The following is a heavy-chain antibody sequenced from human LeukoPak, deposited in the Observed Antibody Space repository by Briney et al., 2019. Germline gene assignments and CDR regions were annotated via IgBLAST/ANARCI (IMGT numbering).Heavy chain of an antibody. CDR2: MNPNSGNT. J-gene: IGHJ6*02. Sequence: ASVKVSCKASGYTFTSYDINWVRQATGQGLEWMGWMNPNSGNTGYAQKFQGRVTTTRNTSISTAYMELSSLRSEDTAVYYCARSYCSSTSCQWYYYGMDVWGQGTTVTVSS. D-gene: IGHD2-2*01. CDR1: GYTFTSYD. V-gene: IGHV1-8*01. CDR3: ARSYCSSTSCQWYYYGMDV.